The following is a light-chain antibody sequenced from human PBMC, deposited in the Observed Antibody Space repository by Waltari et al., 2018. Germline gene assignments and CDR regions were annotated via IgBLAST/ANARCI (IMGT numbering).Light chain of an antibody. CDR3: SSYTTSSAPGV. J-gene: IGLJ1*01. CDR2: EVS. CDR1: DSDVGAMYF. Sequence: QSALTQPASVSGSPGQSITISCSGTDSDVGAMYFFSWYQQHPGKAPHPIIYEVSNRPSGISNRFSASKSGNTASLTISGLQAEDEADYYCSSYTTSSAPGVFGTGTRVTVL. V-gene: IGLV2-14*01.